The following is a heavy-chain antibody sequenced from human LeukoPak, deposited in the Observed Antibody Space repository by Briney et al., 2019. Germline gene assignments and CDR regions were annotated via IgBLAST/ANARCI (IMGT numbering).Heavy chain of an antibody. CDR1: GFTFDDYA. D-gene: IGHD6-13*01. J-gene: IGHJ4*02. V-gene: IGHV3-9*01. Sequence: PGRSLRLSCAASGFTFDDYAMQWVRQAPGKGLEWVSGISWNSGSIGYADSVKGRFTISRDNAKNSLYLQMNSLRAEDTALYYCAKDSSSWYRYFDYWGQGTLVTVSS. CDR3: AKDSSSWYRYFDY. CDR2: ISWNSGSI.